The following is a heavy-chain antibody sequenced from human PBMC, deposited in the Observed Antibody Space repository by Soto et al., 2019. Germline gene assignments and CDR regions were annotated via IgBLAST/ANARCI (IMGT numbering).Heavy chain of an antibody. CDR3: AGHSSSWYWFDP. Sequence: QVQLVQSGAEVKKPGSSVKVSCKASGGTFSSYTISWVRQAPGQGLEWMGRIIPILGIANYAQKFQGRVTITADKSTSTANMELSSLRSEDTAVYYCAGHSSSWYWFDPWGQGTLVTVSS. V-gene: IGHV1-69*02. D-gene: IGHD6-13*01. J-gene: IGHJ5*02. CDR1: GGTFSSYT. CDR2: IIPILGIA.